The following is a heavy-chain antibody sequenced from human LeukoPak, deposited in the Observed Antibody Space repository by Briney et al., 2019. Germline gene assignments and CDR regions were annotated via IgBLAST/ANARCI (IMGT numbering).Heavy chain of an antibody. CDR1: GFTFSSYS. J-gene: IGHJ4*02. CDR3: AGRNNWKVYLDY. V-gene: IGHV4-59*08. D-gene: IGHD1-20*01. Sequence: PGGSLRLSCAASGFTFSSYSMSWVRQPPGKGLEWIGYIYYTGSTNYNPSLKSRVTISVDTSKNQFSLQVTSVTAADAGVYYCAGRNNWKVYLDYWGQGTLVTVSS. CDR2: IYYTGST.